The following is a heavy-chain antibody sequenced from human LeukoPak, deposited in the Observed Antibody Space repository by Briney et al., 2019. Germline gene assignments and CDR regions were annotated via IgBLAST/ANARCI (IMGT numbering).Heavy chain of an antibody. CDR2: ISGSGGST. V-gene: IGHV3-23*01. CDR1: GFTFSSYA. D-gene: IGHD6-6*01. J-gene: IGHJ4*02. CDR3: ATRIWLEYSSSGGFDY. Sequence: GGSLRLSCAASGFTFSSYAMSWVRQAPGKGLEWVSAISGSGGSTYYADSVKGRLTISRDNSKNTLYLQMNSLRAEDTAVYYCATRIWLEYSSSGGFDYWGQGTLVTVSS.